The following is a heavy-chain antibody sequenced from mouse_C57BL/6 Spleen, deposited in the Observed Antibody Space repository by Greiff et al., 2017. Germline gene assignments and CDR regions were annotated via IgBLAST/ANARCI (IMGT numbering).Heavy chain of an antibody. CDR1: GYAFSSYW. V-gene: IGHV1-80*01. CDR2: IYPGDGDT. Sequence: QLQQSGAELVKPGASVKISCKASGYAFSSYWMNWVKQRPGKGLEWIGQIYPGDGDTNYNGKFKGKATLTADKSSSTAYMQLSSLTSEDSAVYFCARSHGDYYAMDYWGQGTSVTVSS. CDR3: ARSHGDYYAMDY. J-gene: IGHJ4*01.